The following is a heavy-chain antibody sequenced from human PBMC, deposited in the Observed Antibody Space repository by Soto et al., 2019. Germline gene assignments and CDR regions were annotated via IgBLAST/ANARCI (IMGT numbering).Heavy chain of an antibody. CDR3: AIHHGPTTSENWFAP. J-gene: IGHJ5*02. Sequence: QVHLVQSGVEVKTPGASVKVSCQASGYTFFTYDISWVRQAPGQGLEWMGWISTYSGDTKYAQKFQGRVTMTTDTSTTTADLELRSVRSDDTAVYYCAIHHGPTTSENWFAPWGQGTLVTVSS. CDR1: GYTFFTYD. V-gene: IGHV1-18*01. CDR2: ISTYSGDT. D-gene: IGHD5-12*01.